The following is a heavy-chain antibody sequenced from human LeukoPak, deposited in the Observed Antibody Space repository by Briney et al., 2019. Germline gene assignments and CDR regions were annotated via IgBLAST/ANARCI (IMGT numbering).Heavy chain of an antibody. D-gene: IGHD7-27*01. CDR1: GYIFTDYY. Sequence: GASVKVSCKASGYIFTDYYIHWVRQSHAQGLEWMGRINPKSGGTDDAQDFQGRVTMTRDSSINTVHLYLSSLTSDDTAVYYCAKDLASTPHWELDNWGQGSPVTVS. CDR2: INPKSGGT. CDR3: AKDLASTPHWELDN. J-gene: IGHJ4*02. V-gene: IGHV1-2*06.